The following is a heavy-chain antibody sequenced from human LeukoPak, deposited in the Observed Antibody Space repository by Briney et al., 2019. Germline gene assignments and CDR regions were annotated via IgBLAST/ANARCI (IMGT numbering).Heavy chain of an antibody. CDR1: GGSISSSSYY. V-gene: IGHV4-39*07. CDR2: IYYSGST. CDR3: ARGRSGGSFSRARPDY. Sequence: SETLSLTCTVSGGSISSSSYYWGWIRQPPGKGLEWIGSIYYSGSTYFNPSLKSRVTISLDTSKTQLSLKLSSVTAADTAVYYCARGRSGGSFSRARPDYWGQGTLVTVSS. D-gene: IGHD6-6*01. J-gene: IGHJ4*02.